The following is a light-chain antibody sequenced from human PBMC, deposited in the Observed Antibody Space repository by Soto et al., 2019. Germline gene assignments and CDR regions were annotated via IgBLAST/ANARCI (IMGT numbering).Light chain of an antibody. CDR3: HQYHSSPLT. CDR1: QSVLSTSDSMNY. J-gene: IGKJ4*01. Sequence: EIGLTQSPDSLTVSLGERATINCRSSQSVLSTSDSMNYLGWYQQRPGQPPTLLISWSSTRECGVTERFSGSGSGTDXTLXXNXLQAEDVAXXYXHQYHSSPLTFGGGTKIEIK. CDR2: WSS. V-gene: IGKV4-1*01.